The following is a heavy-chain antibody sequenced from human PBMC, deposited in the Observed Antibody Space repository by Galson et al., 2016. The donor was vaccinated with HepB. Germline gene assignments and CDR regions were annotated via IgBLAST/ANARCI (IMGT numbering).Heavy chain of an antibody. CDR2: INQDRSEK. V-gene: IGHV3-7*01. CDR1: GFTFSGHW. J-gene: IGHJ5*02. D-gene: IGHD4-17*01. CDR3: ARDVGDYGAYIGRFDP. Sequence: SLRLSCAASGFTFSGHWMSWVRQTPGKGLEWVVNINQDRSEKYYVDSLKGRFTISRDNAKNSLYLQMNSLRVEDTAVYYCARDVGDYGAYIGRFDPGCQGTLVIVSS.